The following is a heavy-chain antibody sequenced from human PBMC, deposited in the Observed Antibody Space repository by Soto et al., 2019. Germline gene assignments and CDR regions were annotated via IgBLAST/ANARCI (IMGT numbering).Heavy chain of an antibody. CDR2: IYWDDDE. V-gene: IGHV2-5*02. D-gene: IGHD6-6*01. CDR3: ALGIAARPFDS. Sequence: QISLKESGPALVKPTQTLTLTCSFSGFSLTTTGVGVGWIRQPPGKALEWLALIYWDDDERYNPSLKNRLTITKDTSKTLVVLTMTYVDPVDTATYYGALGIAARPFDSWGQGTLVTVSS. J-gene: IGHJ4*02. CDR1: GFSLTTTGVG.